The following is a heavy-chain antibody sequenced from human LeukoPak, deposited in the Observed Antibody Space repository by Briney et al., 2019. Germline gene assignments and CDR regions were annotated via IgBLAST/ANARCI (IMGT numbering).Heavy chain of an antibody. D-gene: IGHD5-18*01. CDR3: ARDQRSRGYSYGVDY. V-gene: IGHV4-39*07. J-gene: IGHJ4*02. CDR1: GGSISSSSYY. Sequence: PSETLSLTCTVSGGSISSSSYYWGWIRQPPGKGLEWIGSIYYSGSTYYNPSLKSRVTISVDTSKNQFSLKLSSVTAADTAVYYCARDQRSRGYSYGVDYWGQGTLVTVSS. CDR2: IYYSGST.